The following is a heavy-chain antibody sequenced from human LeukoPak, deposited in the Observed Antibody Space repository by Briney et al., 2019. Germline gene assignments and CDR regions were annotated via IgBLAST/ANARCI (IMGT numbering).Heavy chain of an antibody. V-gene: IGHV3-23*01. CDR3: ARASGVAGVRYYFDY. CDR1: GFTFSSYA. D-gene: IGHD6-19*01. Sequence: GGSLRLSCAASGFTFSSYAMNWVRQAPGKGLEWVSGISGSGGGTYYADSVKGRFTISRDNSKNTLYLQMNSLRAEDTAVYYCARASGVAGVRYYFDYWGQGTLVTVSS. J-gene: IGHJ4*02. CDR2: ISGSGGGT.